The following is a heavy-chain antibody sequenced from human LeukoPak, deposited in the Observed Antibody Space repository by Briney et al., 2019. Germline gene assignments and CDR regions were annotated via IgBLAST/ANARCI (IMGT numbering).Heavy chain of an antibody. V-gene: IGHV3-23*01. CDR1: GCTFGSYG. CDR2: ISGSGGIT. Sequence: GGSLRLSCAASGCTFGSYGMNWVRQAPGKGLEWVSAISGSGGITYYADSVKGRFTISRDNSKNTVYLQMNSLRVEDTAVYYCAGSSGWYLAYWGQGTLVIGSS. J-gene: IGHJ4*02. D-gene: IGHD6-19*01. CDR3: AGSSGWYLAY.